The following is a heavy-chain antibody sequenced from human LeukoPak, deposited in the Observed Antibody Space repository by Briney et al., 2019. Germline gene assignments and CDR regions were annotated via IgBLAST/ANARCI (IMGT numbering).Heavy chain of an antibody. Sequence: GGSLRLSCAASGFTFSRYSMNWVRQAPGKGLEWVSSISGSSSYIYYADSVKGRFTISRDNAKNSLYLQMNSLRAEDTAVYYCARGRVWSRYYYFDYWGQGTLVTVSS. CDR3: ARGRVWSRYYYFDY. CDR2: ISGSSSYI. V-gene: IGHV3-21*01. CDR1: GFTFSRYS. J-gene: IGHJ4*02. D-gene: IGHD3-9*01.